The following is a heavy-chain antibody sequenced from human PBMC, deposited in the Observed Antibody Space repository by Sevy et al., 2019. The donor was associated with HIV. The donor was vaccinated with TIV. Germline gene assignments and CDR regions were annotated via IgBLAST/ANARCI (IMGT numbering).Heavy chain of an antibody. V-gene: IGHV3-7*01. CDR3: ARGGKYPGY. D-gene: IGHD1-26*01. CDR1: GFIFSTYW. Sequence: GGSLRLSCAASGFIFSTYWMSWVRQAPGKGLEWVANIKEDGSEKCYVVSVKSRFTISRDNANNSLYLQMSSLRAEDTAVYYCARGGKYPGYWGQGTLVTVSS. J-gene: IGHJ4*02. CDR2: IKEDGSEK.